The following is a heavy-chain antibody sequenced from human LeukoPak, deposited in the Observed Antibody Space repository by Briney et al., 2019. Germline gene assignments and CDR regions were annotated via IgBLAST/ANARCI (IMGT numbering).Heavy chain of an antibody. Sequence: GGSLRLSCAASGFTFSSYWMSWVRQAPGKGLEWVANIKQDGSEKYYVDSVKGRFTISRDNAKNSLYLKMNSLRAEDTAVYYCARDWAKLRYFDWFKTDAFDIWGQGTMVTVSS. CDR2: IKQDGSEK. CDR3: ARDWAKLRYFDWFKTDAFDI. CDR1: GFTFSSYW. J-gene: IGHJ3*02. D-gene: IGHD3-9*01. V-gene: IGHV3-7*01.